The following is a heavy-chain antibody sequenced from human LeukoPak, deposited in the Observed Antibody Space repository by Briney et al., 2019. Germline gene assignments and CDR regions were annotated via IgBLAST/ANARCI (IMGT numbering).Heavy chain of an antibody. J-gene: IGHJ4*02. V-gene: IGHV3-30*02. CDR1: GFTLSSYV. Sequence: GGSLRLSCAASGFTLSSYVMHWVRQAPGKGLEWVAFIRYDGSNKYYADSVKGRFTISSDNSKNTLYLQMNSLRAEDTAVYYCAKGAYYADWGQGTLVTVSS. CDR3: AKGAYYAD. D-gene: IGHD3-3*01. CDR2: IRYDGSNK.